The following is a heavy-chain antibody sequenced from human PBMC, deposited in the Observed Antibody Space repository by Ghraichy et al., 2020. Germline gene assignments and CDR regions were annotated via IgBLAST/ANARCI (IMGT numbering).Heavy chain of an antibody. V-gene: IGHV3-23*01. D-gene: IGHD3-3*01. CDR1: GFTFSSYA. Sequence: GGSLRLSCAASGFTFSSYAMSWVRQAPGKGLEWVSAISGSGGSTYYADSVKGRFTISRDNSKNTLYLQMNSLRAEDKAVYYCAKRVRFLEWLLFEEWGQGTLVTVSS. CDR3: AKRVRFLEWLLFEE. J-gene: IGHJ4*02. CDR2: ISGSGGST.